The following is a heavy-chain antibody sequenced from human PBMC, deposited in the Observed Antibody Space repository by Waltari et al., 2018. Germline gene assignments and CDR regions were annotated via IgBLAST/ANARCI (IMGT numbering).Heavy chain of an antibody. D-gene: IGHD6-19*01. V-gene: IGHV3-7*01. CDR1: GFTFYTHW. CDR2: ISPDGSRQ. CDR3: VRIGYPQNIGWYPGN. Sequence: EVQLVESGGGLVQPGGSLRLSCAASGFTFYTHWLSWVRQAPGRGLEWVASISPDGSRQYYVDSVMGRFTTSRDNAKNSLYLQMNSLRDEDTAVYYCVRIGYPQNIGWYPGNWGQGTLVTVSS. J-gene: IGHJ4*02.